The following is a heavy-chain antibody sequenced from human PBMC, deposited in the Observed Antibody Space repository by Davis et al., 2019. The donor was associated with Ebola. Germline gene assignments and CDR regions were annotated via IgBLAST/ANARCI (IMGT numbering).Heavy chain of an antibody. CDR3: ATLWFGESLPVY. CDR1: GGTFSSYA. D-gene: IGHD3-10*01. J-gene: IGHJ4*02. CDR2: IIPIFGTA. V-gene: IGHV1-69*13. Sequence: SVKVSCKASGGTFSSYAISWVRQAPGQGLEWMGGIIPIFGTANYAQKFQGRVTITADESTSTAYMELSSLRSEDTAVYYCATLWFGESLPVYWGQGTLVTVSS.